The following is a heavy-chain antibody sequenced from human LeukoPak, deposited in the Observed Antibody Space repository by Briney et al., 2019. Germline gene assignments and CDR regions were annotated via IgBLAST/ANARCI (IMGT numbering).Heavy chain of an antibody. CDR3: ARQSSLERLRY. Sequence: QAGESLRLSCAASGFTFSAYWMSWVRQAPGKGLEWVANIKQDGREENYVDSVKGRFTISRDNAKSSLYLQMDSLRGEDTAVYYCARQSSLERLRYWGQGTLVTVSS. CDR1: GFTFSAYW. D-gene: IGHD1-1*01. J-gene: IGHJ4*02. V-gene: IGHV3-7*04. CDR2: IKQDGREE.